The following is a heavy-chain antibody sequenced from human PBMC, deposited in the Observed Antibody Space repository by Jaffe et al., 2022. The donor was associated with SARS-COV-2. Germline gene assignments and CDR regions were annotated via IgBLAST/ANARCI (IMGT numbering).Heavy chain of an antibody. V-gene: IGHV6-1*01. J-gene: IGHJ6*02. Sequence: QVQLQQSGPGLVKPSQTLSLTCAISGDSVSSNSAAWNWIRQSPSRGLEWLGRTYYRSKWYNDYAVSVKSRITINPDTSKNQFSLQLNSVTPEDTAVYYCARGRDYYDSSGYQKYYYYYGMDVWGQGTTVTVSS. D-gene: IGHD3-22*01. CDR1: GDSVSSNSAA. CDR3: ARGRDYYDSSGYQKYYYYYGMDV. CDR2: TYYRSKWYN.